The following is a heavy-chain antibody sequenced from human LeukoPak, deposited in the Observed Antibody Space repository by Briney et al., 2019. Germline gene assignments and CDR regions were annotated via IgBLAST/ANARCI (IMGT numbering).Heavy chain of an antibody. CDR2: TKPNSGAT. D-gene: IGHD3-3*01. J-gene: IGHJ4*02. CDR3: ARVREWEEISGAIPDFFDY. Sequence: GASVKVSCKASGYTFTAYYLHWVRQAPEQGLEWMGWTKPNSGATNYGYKFQGRVTMTRDTSINTAYMELSSLTSDDTAVYYCARVREWEEISGAIPDFFDYWGQGTLVTVSS. V-gene: IGHV1-2*02. CDR1: GYTFTAYY.